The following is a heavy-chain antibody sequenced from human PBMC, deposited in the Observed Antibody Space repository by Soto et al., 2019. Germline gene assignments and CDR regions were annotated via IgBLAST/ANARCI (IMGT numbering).Heavy chain of an antibody. CDR3: AKREVYGDYLSYFDP. D-gene: IGHD4-17*01. CDR2: ISGSASRT. Sequence: GGSLRLSCSASGFTFSNYAMSWVRQAPGKGLELVAAISGSASRTFYADSVKGRFTISRDNSKNTLYLQMNSLRAEDTARYYCAKREVYGDYLSYFDPWGQGTLVTVSS. J-gene: IGHJ5*02. CDR1: GFTFSNYA. V-gene: IGHV3-23*01.